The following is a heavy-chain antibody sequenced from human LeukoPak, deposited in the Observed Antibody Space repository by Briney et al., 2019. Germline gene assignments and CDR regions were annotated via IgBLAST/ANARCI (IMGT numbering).Heavy chain of an antibody. Sequence: ASVKVSCKASGYTFTDYYMHWVRQAPGQGLEWMGWINPNSGDTEYAQKFQGRVTLTRDTSISTAYMELSSLRSDDTAVYYCARGFQGKTYYYYYSMDVWAKGTTVTVSS. CDR1: GYTFTDYY. J-gene: IGHJ6*03. V-gene: IGHV1-2*02. CDR2: INPNSGDT. CDR3: ARGFQGKTYYYYYSMDV.